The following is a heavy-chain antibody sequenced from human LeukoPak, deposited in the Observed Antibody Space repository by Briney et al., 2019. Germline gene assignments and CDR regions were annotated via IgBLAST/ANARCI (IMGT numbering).Heavy chain of an antibody. CDR3: ARDRRSGTDYYYGMDV. V-gene: IGHV3-33*01. Sequence: GGSLRLSCAASGFTFSSYGMHWVRQAPGKGLEWVAVIWYDGSNKCYADSVKGRFTISRDNSKNTLYLQMNSLRAEDTAVYYCARDRRSGTDYYYGMDVWGKGATVTVSS. D-gene: IGHD1-1*01. CDR1: GFTFSSYG. CDR2: IWYDGSNK. J-gene: IGHJ6*04.